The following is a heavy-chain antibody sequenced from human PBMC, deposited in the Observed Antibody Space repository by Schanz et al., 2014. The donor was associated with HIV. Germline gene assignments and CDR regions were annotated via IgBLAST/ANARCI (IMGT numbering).Heavy chain of an antibody. J-gene: IGHJ4*02. Sequence: QVQLVESGGGVVQPGRSLRLSCAASGFTFNSYGMHWVRQAPGKGLEWVSVISYDGRNKLDADSVKGRFAISRDKSKNTLYLQMTTLRIDDTAVYYCAKPEYDSRGNSQSHFDYWGQGTLVTVSS. V-gene: IGHV3-33*05. CDR1: GFTFNSYG. D-gene: IGHD3-22*01. CDR3: AKPEYDSRGNSQSHFDY. CDR2: ISYDGRNK.